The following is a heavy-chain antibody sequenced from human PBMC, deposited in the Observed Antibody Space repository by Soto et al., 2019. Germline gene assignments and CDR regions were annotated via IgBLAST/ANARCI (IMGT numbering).Heavy chain of an antibody. CDR3: ARKLNRWELLPLGYYYYYGMDV. CDR2: INHSGST. J-gene: IGHJ6*02. V-gene: IGHV4-34*01. Sequence: PSETLSLTCAAYGGSFSGYYWSWIRQPPGKGLEWIGEINHSGSTNYNPSLKSRVTISVDTSKNQFSLKLSSVTAADTAVYYCARKLNRWELLPLGYYYYYGMDVWGQGTTVTVSS. CDR1: GGSFSGYY. D-gene: IGHD1-26*01.